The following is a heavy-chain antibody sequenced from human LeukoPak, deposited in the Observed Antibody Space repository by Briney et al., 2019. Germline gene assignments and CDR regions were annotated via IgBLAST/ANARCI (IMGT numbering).Heavy chain of an antibody. CDR1: GFTFSSYS. Sequence: GGSLRLSCAASGFTFSSYSMNWVRQAPGKGLEWVSSISSSSSYIYYADSVRGRFTISRDNAKNSLYLQMNSLRAEDTAVYYCARVLPKIAAAGSVSEGAYFDYWGQGTLVTVSS. D-gene: IGHD6-13*01. V-gene: IGHV3-21*01. J-gene: IGHJ4*02. CDR2: ISSSSSYI. CDR3: ARVLPKIAAAGSVSEGAYFDY.